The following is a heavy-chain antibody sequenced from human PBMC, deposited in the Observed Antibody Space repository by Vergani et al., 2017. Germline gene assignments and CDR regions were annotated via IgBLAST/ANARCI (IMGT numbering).Heavy chain of an antibody. CDR1: GGTFSSYA. V-gene: IGHV1-69*06. Sequence: QVQLVQSGAEVKKPGSSVKVSCKASGGTFSSYAISWVRQAPGQGLEWMGGIIPIFGTANYAQKFQGRVTITADKSTSTAYMELSSLRSEDMAVYYCARVDRFYYGSGSKNENYYYYGMDVWGQGTTVTVSS. CDR2: IIPIFGTA. D-gene: IGHD3-10*01. J-gene: IGHJ6*02. CDR3: ARVDRFYYGSGSKNENYYYYGMDV.